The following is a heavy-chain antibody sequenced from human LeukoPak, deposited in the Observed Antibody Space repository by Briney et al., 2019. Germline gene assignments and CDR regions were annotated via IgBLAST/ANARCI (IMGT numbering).Heavy chain of an antibody. CDR1: GITFSSYW. Sequence: GGSLRLSCAASGITFSSYWMSWVRQAPGKGLEWLANINQDGSQTSYVDSVRGRFTVSRDNAKNSLYLQMNSLRADDTAVYYCARDSSPRYSGYDWVYWGRGTLVTVSS. CDR2: INQDGSQT. V-gene: IGHV3-7*01. CDR3: ARDSSPRYSGYDWVY. J-gene: IGHJ4*02. D-gene: IGHD5-12*01.